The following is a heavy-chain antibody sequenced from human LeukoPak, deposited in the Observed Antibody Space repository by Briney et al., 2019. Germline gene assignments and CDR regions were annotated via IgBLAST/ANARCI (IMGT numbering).Heavy chain of an antibody. J-gene: IGHJ4*02. CDR1: GFTFSSYA. D-gene: IGHD5-18*01. CDR3: AKYMAYSYGYSDY. V-gene: IGHV3-23*01. Sequence: GGSLRLSRAASGFTFSSYAMSWVRQAPGKGLEWVSAISGSGGNTYYADSVKGHFTISRDNSKNTLYLQMNSLRAEDTAVYYCAKYMAYSYGYSDYWGQGTLVTVSS. CDR2: ISGSGGNT.